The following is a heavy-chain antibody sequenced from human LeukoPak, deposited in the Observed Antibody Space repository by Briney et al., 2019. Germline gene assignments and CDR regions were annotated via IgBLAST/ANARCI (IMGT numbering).Heavy chain of an antibody. CDR1: GFTFSGYN. V-gene: IGHV3-21*01. Sequence: GGSLRLSCAASGFTFSGYNMNWVRQAPGKGLEWVSSISSSSSYIYYADSVKGRFTISRDNAKNSLYLQMNSLRAEDTAVYYCARDAVVVVAASGPGYYFDYWGQGTLVTVSS. D-gene: IGHD2-15*01. J-gene: IGHJ4*02. CDR3: ARDAVVVVAASGPGYYFDY. CDR2: ISSSSSYI.